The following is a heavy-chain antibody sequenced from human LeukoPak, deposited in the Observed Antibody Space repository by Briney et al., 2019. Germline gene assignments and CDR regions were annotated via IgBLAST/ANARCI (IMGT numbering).Heavy chain of an antibody. CDR3: ARGVTNIAVGDY. V-gene: IGHV3-53*01. D-gene: IGHD6-19*01. Sequence: GGSLRLSCAASGLIVSINYVNWVRQAPGKGLEWVSIIYNNGNTYYADSVKGRFIISRDNSKNTVSLQMYSLTAEDTAIYYCARGVTNIAVGDYWGQGTLVTVSS. J-gene: IGHJ4*02. CDR1: GLIVSINY. CDR2: IYNNGNT.